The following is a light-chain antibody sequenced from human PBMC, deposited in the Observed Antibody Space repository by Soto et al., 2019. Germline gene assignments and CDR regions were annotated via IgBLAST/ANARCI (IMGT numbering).Light chain of an antibody. Sequence: QSVLTQPPSASGTPGQMVTISCSGSSSNIGSNPVNWYQQLPGMAPKLLIYNNSQRPSGVPDRFSGSKSVTSASLAISGLQSEDEADYYCAAWDDSLRGLEFGGGTKLTVL. J-gene: IGLJ2*01. V-gene: IGLV1-44*01. CDR3: AAWDDSLRGLE. CDR2: NNS. CDR1: SSNIGSNP.